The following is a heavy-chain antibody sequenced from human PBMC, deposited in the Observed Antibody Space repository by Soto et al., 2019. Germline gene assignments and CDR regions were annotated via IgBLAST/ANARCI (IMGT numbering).Heavy chain of an antibody. Sequence: SETLSLTCAVSGGSISSSNWWSWVRQPPGKGLEWIGEIYHSGSTNYNPSLKSRVTISVDKSKNQFSLKLSSVTAADTAVYYCARDRGLGAARLFDYWGQGTLVTVSS. CDR3: ARDRGLGAARLFDY. CDR2: IYHSGST. J-gene: IGHJ4*02. CDR1: GGSISSSNW. D-gene: IGHD6-6*01. V-gene: IGHV4-4*02.